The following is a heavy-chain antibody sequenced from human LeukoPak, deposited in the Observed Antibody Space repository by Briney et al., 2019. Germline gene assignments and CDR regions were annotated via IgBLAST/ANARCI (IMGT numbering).Heavy chain of an antibody. J-gene: IGHJ4*02. CDR1: GFSLSTSGMR. CDR2: IDWDDDK. V-gene: IGHV2-70*04. CDR3: ARRTSSSFYFDY. D-gene: IGHD6-6*01. Sequence: ESGPTLVKPTQTLTLTCTFSGFSLSTSGMRVSWMRQPPGKALEWLAPIDWDDDKFYSTSLKTRLTISKDTSKNQVVLTMTNMDPVDTAIYYCARRTSSSFYFDYWGQGTLVTVSS.